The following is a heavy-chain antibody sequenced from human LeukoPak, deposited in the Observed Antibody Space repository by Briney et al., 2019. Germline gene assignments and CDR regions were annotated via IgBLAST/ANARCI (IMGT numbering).Heavy chain of an antibody. CDR3: AKDHQKGYYDSSGYYY. V-gene: IGHV3-23*01. CDR1: GFTFSSYA. CDR2: ISGSGGST. D-gene: IGHD3-22*01. J-gene: IGHJ4*02. Sequence: GGSLRLSCAASGFTFSSYAMSWVRQAPGRGLEWVSAISGSGGSTYYADSVKGRFTISRDNSKNTLYLQMNSLRAEDTAVYYCAKDHQKGYYDSSGYYYWGQGTLVTVSS.